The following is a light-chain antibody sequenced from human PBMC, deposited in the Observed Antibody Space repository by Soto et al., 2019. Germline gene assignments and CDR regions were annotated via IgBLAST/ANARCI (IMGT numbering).Light chain of an antibody. CDR3: QQLNSYNSSIT. Sequence: DIQMTQSPCTLSASVGARVPITCRARQSVSSWLAWYPQHPGQASQLLIYAASTLQSGVTSRFSGSGSGTDFTLTISSLQPEAFAIYFCQQLNSYNSSITFGQGTQVEIK. J-gene: IGKJ5*01. V-gene: IGKV1-5*01. CDR2: AAS. CDR1: QSVSSW.